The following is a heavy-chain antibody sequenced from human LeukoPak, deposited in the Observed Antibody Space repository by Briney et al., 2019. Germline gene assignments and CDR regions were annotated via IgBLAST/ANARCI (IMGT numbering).Heavy chain of an antibody. CDR1: GGSISSYY. J-gene: IGHJ6*03. Sequence: SETLSLTCTVSGGSISSYYWSWIRQPPGKGLEWIGYIYYSGSTNYNPSPKSRVNISVDTSKNQFSLKLSSVTAADTAVYYCARGGRDCSSTSCYGGYYYYYMDVWGKGTTVTVSS. CDR3: ARGGRDCSSTSCYGGYYYYYMDV. V-gene: IGHV4-59*01. D-gene: IGHD2-2*01. CDR2: IYYSGST.